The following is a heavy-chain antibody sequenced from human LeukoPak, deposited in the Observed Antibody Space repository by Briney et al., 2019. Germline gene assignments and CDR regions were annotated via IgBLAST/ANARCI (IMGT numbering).Heavy chain of an antibody. Sequence: GGSLRLSCAASGFTFSTYSMNWVRQAPGKGLKWVSSISTSSSYIYYADSVKGRFTISRDNAKNSLYLQMNSLRAEDTAVYYCARDFGSGSLSAAGAFDIWGQGTMVTVSS. CDR2: ISTSSSYI. D-gene: IGHD3-10*01. J-gene: IGHJ3*02. V-gene: IGHV3-21*01. CDR1: GFTFSTYS. CDR3: ARDFGSGSLSAAGAFDI.